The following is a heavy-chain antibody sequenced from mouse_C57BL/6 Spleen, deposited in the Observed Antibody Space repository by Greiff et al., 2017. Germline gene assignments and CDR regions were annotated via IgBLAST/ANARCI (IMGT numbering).Heavy chain of an antibody. CDR1: GYTFTSYD. V-gene: IGHV1-85*01. CDR3: AREGDYDDGAWFAY. J-gene: IGHJ3*01. CDR2: IYPRDGST. Sequence: VKLQESGPELVKPGASVKLSCKASGYTFTSYDINWVKQRPGQGLEWIGWIYPRDGSTKYNEKFKGKATLTVDTSSSTAYMELHSLTSEDSAVYFCAREGDYDDGAWFAYWGQGALVTVSA. D-gene: IGHD2-4*01.